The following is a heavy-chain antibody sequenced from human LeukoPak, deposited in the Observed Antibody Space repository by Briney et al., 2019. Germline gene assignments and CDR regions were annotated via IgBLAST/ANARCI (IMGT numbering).Heavy chain of an antibody. J-gene: IGHJ4*02. CDR3: AKDKGGIVVVTAILFYFDY. CDR2: ISTSSRYI. D-gene: IGHD2-21*02. Sequence: TGGSLRLSCAASGFTFSSYAMNWVRQAPGKGLEWVSSISTSSRYIYYADSVKGRFIISRDNAKNSLYLQMNSLRAEDTAVYYCAKDKGGIVVVTAILFYFDYWGQGTLVTVSS. CDR1: GFTFSSYA. V-gene: IGHV3-21*04.